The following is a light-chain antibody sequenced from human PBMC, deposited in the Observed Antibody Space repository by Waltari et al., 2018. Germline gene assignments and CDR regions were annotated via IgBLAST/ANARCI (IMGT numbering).Light chain of an antibody. Sequence: SYELTQPPSVSVSPGQTASITCSGDNLGNRYVSWYKQAPGQSPILVIYQANKRPSGIPGGFSGANAGNPATLTIRVTQAVDEADYSCQAWDSSSTVVFGGGTKLTVL. CDR1: NLGNRY. J-gene: IGLJ2*01. CDR3: QAWDSSSTVV. CDR2: QAN. V-gene: IGLV3-1*01.